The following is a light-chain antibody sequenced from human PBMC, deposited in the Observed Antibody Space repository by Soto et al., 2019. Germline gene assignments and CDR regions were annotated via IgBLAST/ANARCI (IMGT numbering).Light chain of an antibody. CDR2: EVS. V-gene: IGLV2-14*01. CDR1: SNDVGGYNY. CDR3: SSYTSSSTLD. J-gene: IGLJ2*01. Sequence: QSVLTQPASVSGSPGQSITISCTGTSNDVGGYNYVSWYQQHPGKAPKLMIYEVSNRPSGVSNRFSGSKSGNTASLTISGLQAEDEADYYCSSYTSSSTLDLGGGTKLTVL.